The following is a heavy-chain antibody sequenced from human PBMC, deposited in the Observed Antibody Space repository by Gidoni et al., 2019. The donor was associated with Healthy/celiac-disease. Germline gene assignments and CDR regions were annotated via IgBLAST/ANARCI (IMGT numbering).Heavy chain of an antibody. Sequence: EVQLVESGGGLVKPGGSLRLSCAASGFTFSSYSMNWVRQAPGKGLEWVSSISSSSSYIYYADSVKGRFTISRDNAKNSLYLQMNSLRAEDTAVYYCASTGLDYDEGYFDLWGRGTLVTVSS. CDR3: ASTGLDYDEGYFDL. J-gene: IGHJ2*01. CDR1: GFTFSSYS. D-gene: IGHD3-3*01. CDR2: ISSSSSYI. V-gene: IGHV3-21*01.